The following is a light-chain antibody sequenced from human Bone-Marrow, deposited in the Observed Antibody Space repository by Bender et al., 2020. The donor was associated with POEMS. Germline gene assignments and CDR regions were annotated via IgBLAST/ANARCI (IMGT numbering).Light chain of an antibody. J-gene: IGLJ3*02. CDR3: HVWDRTSEQGV. Sequence: SYVLTQPPSVSVAPGMTARITCGGNNIGSKSVHWYQQIPGLAPVLVVYDDSDRPSGIPERFSGSNSGNTATLTISRVEAGDEADYYCHVWDRTSEQGVFGGGTKLTVL. CDR2: DDS. V-gene: IGLV3-21*03. CDR1: NIGSKS.